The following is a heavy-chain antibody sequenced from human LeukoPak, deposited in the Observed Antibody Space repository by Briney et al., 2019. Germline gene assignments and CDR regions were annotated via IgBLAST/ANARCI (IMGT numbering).Heavy chain of an antibody. J-gene: IGHJ2*01. CDR2: IFSNGNT. D-gene: IGHD3-16*01. V-gene: IGHV4-4*09. Sequence: SETLSLTCTVSGGSVGSFYWSWIRQTSGKGLEWIGSIFSNGNTNVNPSFKNRVTISRDTPKNQVSLKVTSVAAADTAVYYCASGGFPWYVEFWGRGTLITVSS. CDR1: GGSVGSFY. CDR3: ASGGFPWYVEF.